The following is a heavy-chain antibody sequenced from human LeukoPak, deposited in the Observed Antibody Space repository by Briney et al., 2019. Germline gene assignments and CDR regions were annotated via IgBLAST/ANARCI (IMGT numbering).Heavy chain of an antibody. V-gene: IGHV4-59*08. D-gene: IGHD3-22*01. CDR1: GGSISSYY. CDR2: IYYSGST. J-gene: IGHJ1*01. CDR3: ARGVSYYDSSGYYNEYFQH. Sequence: SETLSLTCTVSGGSISSYYWSWIRQPPGKGLEWIGYIYYSGSTNYNPSLKSRVTISVDTSKNQFSLKPSSVTAADTAVYYCARGVSYYDSSGYYNEYFQHWGQGTLVTVSS.